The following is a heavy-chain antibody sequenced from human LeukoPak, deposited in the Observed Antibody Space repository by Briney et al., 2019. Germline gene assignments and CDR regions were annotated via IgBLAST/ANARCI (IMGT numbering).Heavy chain of an antibody. CDR1: GGTFSSYT. D-gene: IGHD6-6*01. CDR2: IIPILGIA. CDR3: ARDFGGRTAAPLGRHWFDP. V-gene: IGHV1-69*04. J-gene: IGHJ5*02. Sequence: ASVKVSCKASGGTFSSYTISWVRQAPGQGLEWMGRIIPILGIANYAQKFQGRVTITADKSTSTAYMELSSLRSEDTAVYYCARDFGGRTAAPLGRHWFDPWGQGTLVTVSS.